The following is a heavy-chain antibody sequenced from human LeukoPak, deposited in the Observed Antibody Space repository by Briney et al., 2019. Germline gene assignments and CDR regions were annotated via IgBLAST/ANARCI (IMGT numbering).Heavy chain of an antibody. CDR1: GFTFITYW. D-gene: IGHD3-10*01. CDR2: INSDVSTT. V-gene: IGHV3-74*01. CDR3: ARAFGSGSQVINYFDF. J-gene: IGHJ4*02. Sequence: PGGSLRLSCAASGFTFITYWMHWVRQAPGKGLVWVSSINSDVSTTTYADSVKGRFTISRDNAKNMVYLPMNSLRAEDTAVYYCARAFGSGSQVINYFDFWGQGTLVTVSS.